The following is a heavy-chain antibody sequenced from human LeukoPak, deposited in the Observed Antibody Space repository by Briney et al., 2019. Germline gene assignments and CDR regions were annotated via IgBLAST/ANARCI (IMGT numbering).Heavy chain of an antibody. CDR3: AKDLTGSGSYYRGAFDI. CDR2: INWNGGST. Sequence: GGSLRLSCAASGFTFDDYGMSWVRQAPGKGLEWVSGINWNGGSTGYADSVKGRFTISRDNSKNTLYLQMNSLRAEDTAVYYCAKDLTGSGSYYRGAFDIWGQGTMVTVSS. D-gene: IGHD3-10*01. V-gene: IGHV3-20*04. CDR1: GFTFDDYG. J-gene: IGHJ3*02.